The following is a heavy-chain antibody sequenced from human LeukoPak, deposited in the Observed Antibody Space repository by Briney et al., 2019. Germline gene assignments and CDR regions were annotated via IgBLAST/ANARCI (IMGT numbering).Heavy chain of an antibody. CDR1: VFCPSSFA. Sequence: GGSLRHSSAASVFCPSSFAMSWVRQAPGKGLELVSAISGSGGNTYYTDSVKGRFTISRDNSKNTLYLQMNSLRAEDTDVYYCAKARRADGSYYFGLGYWGQGTLVTVSS. D-gene: IGHD1-26*01. CDR3: AKARRADGSYYFGLGY. J-gene: IGHJ4*02. V-gene: IGHV3-23*01. CDR2: ISGSGGNT.